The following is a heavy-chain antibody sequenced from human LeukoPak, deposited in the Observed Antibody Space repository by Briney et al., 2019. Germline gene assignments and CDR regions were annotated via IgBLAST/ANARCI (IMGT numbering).Heavy chain of an antibody. Sequence: GGSLRLSCAASGFTFSSHGMNWVRQAPGKGLEWVSGIGGSGGFITYYADSVKGRFTVSRDNSKNTLYLQMNSLRADDTAIYYCARDLGWLHYADWGQGTMVTVSS. D-gene: IGHD5-12*01. J-gene: IGHJ4*02. V-gene: IGHV3-23*01. CDR2: IGGSGGFIT. CDR1: GFTFSSHG. CDR3: ARDLGWLHYAD.